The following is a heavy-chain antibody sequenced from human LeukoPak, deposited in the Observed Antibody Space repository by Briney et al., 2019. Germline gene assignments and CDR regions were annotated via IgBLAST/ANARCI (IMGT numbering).Heavy chain of an antibody. V-gene: IGHV4-34*01. CDR1: GGSLSGYF. J-gene: IGHJ4*02. CDR3: ARGLTGSRRYFDS. D-gene: IGHD3-10*01. CDR2: INHSGST. Sequence: SETLSLTCAVYGGSLSGYFWSWIRQPPGKGLEWIGEINHSGSTNYNPSLKSRVTISVDTSKNQFSLKLSSMTAADTAVYYCARGLTGSRRYFDSWGRETLVTVSS.